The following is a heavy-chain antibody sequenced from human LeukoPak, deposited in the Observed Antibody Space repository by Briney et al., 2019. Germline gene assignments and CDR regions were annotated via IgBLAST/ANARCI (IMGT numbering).Heavy chain of an antibody. CDR2: ISGDGRST. CDR3: AKVYRYYDSSCQH. J-gene: IGHJ1*01. V-gene: IGHV3-43*02. Sequence: GGSLRLSYAASGFTFDDYAMHWVRQAPGKGLEWVSLISGDGRSTYFADSVKGRFTISRDNSKNSLYLQMNSLRTEDTALYYCAKVYRYYDSSCQHWGQGTLVTVSS. CDR1: GFTFDDYA. D-gene: IGHD3-22*01.